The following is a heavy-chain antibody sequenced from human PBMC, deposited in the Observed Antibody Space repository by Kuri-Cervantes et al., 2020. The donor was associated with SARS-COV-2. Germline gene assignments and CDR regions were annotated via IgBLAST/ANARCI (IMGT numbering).Heavy chain of an antibody. V-gene: IGHV3-64*01. CDR2: ISDNGGST. D-gene: IGHD3-22*01. CDR1: GFTFSRNA. CDR3: AKDRDTSGYYYYYMDV. Sequence: GESLKISCAASGFTFSRNAMHWVRQAPGKGLEYVSSISDNGGSTYYANSVKGRFTISRDNPKNTLYLQMDNLRAEDMAVYYCAKDRDTSGYYYYYMDVWGKGTTVTVSS. J-gene: IGHJ6*03.